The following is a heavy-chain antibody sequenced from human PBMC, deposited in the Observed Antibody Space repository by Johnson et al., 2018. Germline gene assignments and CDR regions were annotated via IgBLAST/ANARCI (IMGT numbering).Heavy chain of an antibody. Sequence: QVQLVQSGGGVVQPGRSLRLSCAVSGFTFNSYGMHWVRQAPGKGLEWVAVISYDGSNKDYVDSVKGRFTISIYNSKNTLFLQMNSRRAEDTAVYCCAKDRSISWHPISYYMDVWGKGTTVIVSS. CDR3: AKDRSISWHPISYYMDV. CDR2: ISYDGSNK. V-gene: IGHV3-30*18. J-gene: IGHJ6*03. CDR1: GFTFNSYG. D-gene: IGHD6-13*01.